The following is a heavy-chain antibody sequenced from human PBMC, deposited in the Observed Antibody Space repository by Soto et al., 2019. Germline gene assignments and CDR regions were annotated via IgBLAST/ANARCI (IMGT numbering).Heavy chain of an antibody. D-gene: IGHD2-15*01. J-gene: IGHJ6*01. V-gene: IGHV5-51*01. CDR2: LYRGHSYT. Sequence: VESLTTSCKVSGYSFTRYWIVWVLQMPGNGLECMGILYRGHSYTIYNPSLQGQVTTSADKSISTAYLQWSSLKASDTAMYYCARHTSDCSGGRCYPTGMSYHYGMDVWGQGTPVTVSS. CDR3: ARHTSDCSGGRCYPTGMSYHYGMDV. CDR1: GYSFTRYW.